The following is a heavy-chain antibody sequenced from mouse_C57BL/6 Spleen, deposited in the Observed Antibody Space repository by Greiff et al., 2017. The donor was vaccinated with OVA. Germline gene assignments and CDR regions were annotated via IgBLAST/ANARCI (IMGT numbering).Heavy chain of an antibody. CDR3: ARDERFSLGN. D-gene: IGHD1-2*01. J-gene: IGHJ3*01. CDR2: ISDGGSYT. Sequence: DVQLVESGGGLVKPGGSLKLSCAASGFTFSSYAMSWVRQTPEKRLEWVATISDGGSYTYYPDNVKGRFTISRDNAKNNLYLQMSHLKSEDTAMYYCARDERFSLGNWGQGTLVTVSA. V-gene: IGHV5-4*01. CDR1: GFTFSSYA.